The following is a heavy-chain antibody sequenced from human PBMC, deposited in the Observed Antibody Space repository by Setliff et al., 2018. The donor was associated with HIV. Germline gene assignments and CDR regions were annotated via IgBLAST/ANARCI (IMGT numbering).Heavy chain of an antibody. CDR3: ARDSDLDYSSSARWYFDL. Sequence: KASETLSLTCTVSGDSIGSSSYYWAWIRQPPGKGLEWIGNIYYSGSTYYNPSLKSRVTISVDTSKNQFSLKLNSVTAADTAVYYCARDSDLDYSSSARWYFDLWGRGTLVTVSS. D-gene: IGHD6-6*01. J-gene: IGHJ2*01. CDR1: GDSIGSSSYY. V-gene: IGHV4-39*07. CDR2: IYYSGST.